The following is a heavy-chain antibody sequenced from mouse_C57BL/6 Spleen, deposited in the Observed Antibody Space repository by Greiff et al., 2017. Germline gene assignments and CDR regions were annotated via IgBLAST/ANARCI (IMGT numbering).Heavy chain of an antibody. CDR3: SRSNRYYDCSNRYFGC. Sequence: QVQLQQPGAELVKPGASVKMSCKASGYTFTSYWITWVKQRPGQGLEWIGDIFPGSGSTNYNEKFKSKATLTVDTSSSTAYMQLSSLTSENSAVYYCSRSNRYYDCSNRYFGCWGQGTTLTVAS. CDR1: GYTFTSYW. CDR2: IFPGSGST. J-gene: IGHJ2*01. D-gene: IGHD1-1*01. V-gene: IGHV1-55*01.